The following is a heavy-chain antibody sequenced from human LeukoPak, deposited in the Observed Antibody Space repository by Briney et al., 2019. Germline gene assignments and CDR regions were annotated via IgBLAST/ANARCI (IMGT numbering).Heavy chain of an antibody. D-gene: IGHD3-22*01. J-gene: IGHJ4*02. CDR1: GGSISSYF. Sequence: SETLSLTCTVSGGSISSYFWSWIRQPPGKGLEWIRYIYYSGSTNYNPSLKSRVTISVDTSKNQFSLKPSSVTAADTAVYYCARGGTSYDSSGYYYRSIDYWGQGTLVTVSS. V-gene: IGHV4-59*01. CDR3: ARGGTSYDSSGYYYRSIDY. CDR2: IYYSGST.